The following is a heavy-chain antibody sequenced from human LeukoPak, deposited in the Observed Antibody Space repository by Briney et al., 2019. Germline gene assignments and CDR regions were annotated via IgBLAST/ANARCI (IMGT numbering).Heavy chain of an antibody. CDR3: ARGGRRGVF. CDR2: INHSGST. V-gene: IGHV4-34*01. CDR1: GGSFSGYY. Sequence: SETLSLTCAVYGGSFSGYYWSWIRQPPGKGLEWIGEINHSGSTNYNPSLKSRVTISVDTSKNQFSLKLSSVTAADTAVYYCARGGRRGVFRGQGTLVTVSS. J-gene: IGHJ4*02. D-gene: IGHD2-8*02.